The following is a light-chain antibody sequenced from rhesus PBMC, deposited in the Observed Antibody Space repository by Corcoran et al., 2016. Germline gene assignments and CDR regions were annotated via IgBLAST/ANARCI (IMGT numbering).Light chain of an antibody. CDR1: KSRLHSGGKTY. CDR2: EVS. V-gene: IGKV2-86*02. J-gene: IGKJ2*01. Sequence: DIVMTQTPLSMPVTSGEPASISRRSSKSRLHSGGKTYLYWYLQKPGQYPQPLIYEVSNRASGFPDRFRGGGSGTDFTRKNSRVAAKTAGVYNCMQVIQLPYSFGQVPKVGIK. CDR3: MQVIQLPYS.